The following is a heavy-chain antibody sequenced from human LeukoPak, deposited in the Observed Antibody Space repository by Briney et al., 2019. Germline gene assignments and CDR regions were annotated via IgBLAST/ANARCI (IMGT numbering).Heavy chain of an antibody. D-gene: IGHD5-12*01. Sequence: SETLSLTCAVYGGSFSGYYWSWIRQPPGKGLEWIGEINHSGGTNYNPSLKSRVTIPVDTSKNQFSLKLSSVTAADTAVYYCARGGGPSDYASFDYWGQGTLVTVSS. J-gene: IGHJ4*02. CDR3: ARGGGPSDYASFDY. CDR2: INHSGGT. V-gene: IGHV4-34*01. CDR1: GGSFSGYY.